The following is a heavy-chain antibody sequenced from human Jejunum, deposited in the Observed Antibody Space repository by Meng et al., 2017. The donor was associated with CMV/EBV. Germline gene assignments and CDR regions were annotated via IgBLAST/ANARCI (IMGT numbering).Heavy chain of an antibody. V-gene: IGHV1-8*01. J-gene: IGHJ5*02. CDR1: GYTFPSYH. CDR2: MNPNNGDT. Sequence: CKASGYTFPSYHITCVRQATGRGLEWMGRMNPNNGDTDYAQQFQGRVTITRDTSITTVYMELGSLTSEDTAVYSCARGWGTTWPWGQGTRVTVSS. CDR3: ARGWGTTWP. D-gene: IGHD3-16*01.